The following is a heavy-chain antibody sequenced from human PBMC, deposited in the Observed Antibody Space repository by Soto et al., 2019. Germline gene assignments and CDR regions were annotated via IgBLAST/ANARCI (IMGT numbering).Heavy chain of an antibody. CDR1: GFAFNTYN. D-gene: IGHD2-15*01. V-gene: IGHV3-48*01. CDR3: TRTKTYCSGNL. J-gene: IGHJ4*02. CDR2: ISTSSGTI. Sequence: EVQVVESGGGLVQPGGSLRLSCAASGFAFNTYNMNWVRQAPGKGLEWVSYISTSSGTIYYADSVKGRFTISRDNAKNSLYLQMNSLRAEDTALYYCTRTKTYCSGNLWGQGALVTVSS.